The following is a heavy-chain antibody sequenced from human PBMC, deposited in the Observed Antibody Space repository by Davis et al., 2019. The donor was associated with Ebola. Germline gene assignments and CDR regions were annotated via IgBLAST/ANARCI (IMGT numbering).Heavy chain of an antibody. CDR3: ARGMVAAPYYYYGMDV. V-gene: IGHV3-30*03. CDR1: GFNFSTYG. D-gene: IGHD2-15*01. CDR2: ISYEGSYK. J-gene: IGHJ6*02. Sequence: PGGSLRLSCAASGFNFSTYGLHWVRQAPGKGLEWVAVISYEGSYKYYADSVKGRFTISRDNAKNTLYLQMNSLRAEDTAVYYCARGMVAAPYYYYGMDVWGQGTTVTVSS.